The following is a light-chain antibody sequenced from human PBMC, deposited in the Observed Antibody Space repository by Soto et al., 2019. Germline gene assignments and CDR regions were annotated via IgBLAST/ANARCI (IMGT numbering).Light chain of an antibody. Sequence: DIQLTQSPSFLSASVGDRVTITCRASQGISRYLAWYQQKPGKAPKLLIYAASTLQSGVPSRFSASGSGTEFALTISCLQPDDFAVYYCQQYNRYAVTFGQGTKVDIK. J-gene: IGKJ1*01. CDR2: AAS. V-gene: IGKV1-9*01. CDR1: QGISRY. CDR3: QQYNRYAVT.